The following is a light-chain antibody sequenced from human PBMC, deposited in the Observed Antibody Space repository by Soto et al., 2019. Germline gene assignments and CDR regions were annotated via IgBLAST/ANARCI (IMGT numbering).Light chain of an antibody. V-gene: IGLV2-14*02. CDR2: EVT. CDR3: NSYTNSSAVV. J-gene: IGLJ2*01. CDR1: NSDVGSF. Sequence: QSVLTQPASVSGSPGQSITVSCTGINSDVGSFVSWYQHHPGNAPKLLVYEVTNRPSGVSDRFSGSKSGNTASLTISGLQAEDEADYYCNSYTNSSAVVFGGGTKVTVL.